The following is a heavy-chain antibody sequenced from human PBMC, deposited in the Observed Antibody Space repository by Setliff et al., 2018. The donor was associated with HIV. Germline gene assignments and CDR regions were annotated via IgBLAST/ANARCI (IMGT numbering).Heavy chain of an antibody. J-gene: IGHJ4*02. D-gene: IGHD3-3*01. Sequence: SETLSLTCNVSGDSVSNHYWNWIRQPPGKGLEWIATIYNSGNTVSNPSLKSRVTISVDTSKNQFSLTLNSVTAADTAVYYCTRDITAGFFLERASEYWGQGTLVTVSS. CDR2: IYNSGNT. V-gene: IGHV4-59*02. CDR3: TRDITAGFFLERASEY. CDR1: GDSVSNHY.